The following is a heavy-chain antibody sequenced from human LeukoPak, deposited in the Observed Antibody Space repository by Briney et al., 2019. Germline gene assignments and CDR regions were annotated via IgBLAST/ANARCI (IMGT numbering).Heavy chain of an antibody. CDR1: GGSISSRPYY. CDR3: ARDFSSSSTVYYYYYMDV. CDR2: ISYSGTT. J-gene: IGHJ6*03. D-gene: IGHD6-6*01. V-gene: IGHV4-39*07. Sequence: SETLSLTCTVSGGSISSRPYYWGWVRQPPGKGLEWIGTISYSGTTYYSPSLKSRVTISLDTSKNQFSLKLSSVTAAGTAIYYCARDFSSSSTVYYYYYMDVWGKGTTVTVSS.